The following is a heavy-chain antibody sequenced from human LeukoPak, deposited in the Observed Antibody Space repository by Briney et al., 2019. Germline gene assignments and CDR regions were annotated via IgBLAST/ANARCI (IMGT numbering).Heavy chain of an antibody. D-gene: IGHD5-18*01. J-gene: IGHJ4*02. CDR2: FSGSGSKT. V-gene: IGHV3-23*01. CDR3: AKLRYSAIDY. Sequence: PGGSLRLSCAASGFAFSSNGMSWVRQAPGKGLEWVAGFSGSGSKTYYADSVKGRFTISRDNSKSTLYLQTNSLRTEDTAVYYCAKLRYSAIDYWSQGTLVTVSS. CDR1: GFAFSSNG.